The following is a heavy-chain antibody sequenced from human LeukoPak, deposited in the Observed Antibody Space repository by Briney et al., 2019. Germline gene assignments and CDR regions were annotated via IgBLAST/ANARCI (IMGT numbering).Heavy chain of an antibody. CDR3: ARVPYPSHDGYPAPLDY. CDR1: GGTFSSYA. D-gene: IGHD3-22*01. CDR2: IIPIFGTA. V-gene: IGHV1-69*13. Sequence: ASVKVSCKASGGTFSSYAISWVRQAPGQGLEWMGGIIPIFGTANYAQKFQGRVTITAGESTSTAYMELSSLRSEDTAVYYCARVPYPSHDGYPAPLDYWGQGTLVTVSS. J-gene: IGHJ4*02.